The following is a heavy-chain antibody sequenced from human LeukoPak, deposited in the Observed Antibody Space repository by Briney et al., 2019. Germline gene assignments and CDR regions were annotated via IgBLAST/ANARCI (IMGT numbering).Heavy chain of an antibody. J-gene: IGHJ4*02. V-gene: IGHV4-4*07. D-gene: IGHD3-3*01. CDR1: GGSISSYY. CDR2: IYTSGST. Sequence: SETLSLTCTVSGGSISSYYWSWIRQPAGKGLEWIGRIYTSGSTYYNPSLTSRVTISVDKSKNQFSLRLSSVTAADTAVYYCARPFWSGYYDYWGQGTLVTVSS. CDR3: ARPFWSGYYDY.